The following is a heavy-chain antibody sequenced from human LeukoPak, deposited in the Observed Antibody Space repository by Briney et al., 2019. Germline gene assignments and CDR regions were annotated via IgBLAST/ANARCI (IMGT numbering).Heavy chain of an antibody. Sequence: GGSLRLSCAASGFTFSSYSMNWVRQAPGKGLEWVSSISSSSSYIYYADSVKGRSTISRDNSKNTLYLQMNSLRAEDTAVYYCAKDWYAGIAAAGNFDYWGQGTLVTVSS. D-gene: IGHD6-13*01. V-gene: IGHV3-21*01. J-gene: IGHJ4*02. CDR3: AKDWYAGIAAAGNFDY. CDR1: GFTFSSYS. CDR2: ISSSSSYI.